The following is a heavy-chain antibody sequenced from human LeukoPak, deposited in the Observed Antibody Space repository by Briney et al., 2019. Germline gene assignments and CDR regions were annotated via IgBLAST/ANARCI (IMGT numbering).Heavy chain of an antibody. CDR1: GITLSNYG. D-gene: IGHD3-22*01. V-gene: IGHV3-23*01. Sequence: PGGSLRLSRAVSGITLSNYGMSWVRQAPGKRLEWVAGISDSGGRTNYADSVKGRFTISRDNSKNTLYLQMNSLRAEDTAVYFCAKRGVVIRVILVGFHKEAYYFDSWGQGALVTVSS. J-gene: IGHJ4*02. CDR3: AKRGVVIRVILVGFHKEAYYFDS. CDR2: ISDSGGRT.